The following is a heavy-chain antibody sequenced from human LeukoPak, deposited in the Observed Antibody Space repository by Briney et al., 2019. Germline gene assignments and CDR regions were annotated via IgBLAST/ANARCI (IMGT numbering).Heavy chain of an antibody. CDR1: GFTFSNAW. Sequence: GGSLRLSCAASGFTFSNAWMSWVRQAPGKGLEWVGRIKSKTDGGTTDYAAPVKGRFTISRDDSKTTLYLQMNSLKTEDTAVYYCTTRVLVPYSSSSRAPYYFDYWGQGTLVTVSS. CDR2: IKSKTDGGTT. CDR3: TTRVLVPYSSSSRAPYYFDY. J-gene: IGHJ4*02. D-gene: IGHD6-6*01. V-gene: IGHV3-15*01.